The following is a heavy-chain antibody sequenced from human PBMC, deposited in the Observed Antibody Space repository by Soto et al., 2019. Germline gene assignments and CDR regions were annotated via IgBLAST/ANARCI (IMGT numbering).Heavy chain of an antibody. J-gene: IGHJ4*02. CDR2: ISAYNGNT. CDR3: ARSYTLSIVGPLDPFDY. CDR1: GYTFTSYG. D-gene: IGHD1-26*01. V-gene: IGHV1-18*01. Sequence: ASVKVSCKASGYTFTSYGISWVRQAPGQGPEWMGWISAYNGNTNYAQKLQGRVTMTTDTSTSTAYMELRSLRSDDTAVYYCARSYTLSIVGPLDPFDYWGQGTLVTVSS.